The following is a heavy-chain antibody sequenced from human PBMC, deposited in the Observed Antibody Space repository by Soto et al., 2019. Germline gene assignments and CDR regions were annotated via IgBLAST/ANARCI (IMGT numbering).Heavy chain of an antibody. D-gene: IGHD3-22*01. Sequence: GASVKVSCKASGGTFSSYAISWVRQAPGQGLEWMGGIIPIFGTANYAQKFQGRVTITADESTSTAYMELSSLRSEDTAVYYRARAPSYYYDSSGYYFDYWGQGTLVTVSS. V-gene: IGHV1-69*13. CDR1: GGTFSSYA. CDR2: IIPIFGTA. J-gene: IGHJ4*02. CDR3: ARAPSYYYDSSGYYFDY.